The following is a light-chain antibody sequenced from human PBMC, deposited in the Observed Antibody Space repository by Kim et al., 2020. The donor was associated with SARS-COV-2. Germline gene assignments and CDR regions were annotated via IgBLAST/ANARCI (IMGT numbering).Light chain of an antibody. CDR2: DNN. V-gene: IGLV1-51*01. J-gene: IGLJ2*01. CDR3: GTWDSSLSAGV. CDR1: SPNIGNNY. Sequence: GQKVTISCSGSSPNIGNNYVSWYQQRPGTAPKLLIYDNNKRPSGIPDRFSGSKSGTSATLGITGLQTGDEADYYCGTWDSSLSAGVFGGGTQLTVL.